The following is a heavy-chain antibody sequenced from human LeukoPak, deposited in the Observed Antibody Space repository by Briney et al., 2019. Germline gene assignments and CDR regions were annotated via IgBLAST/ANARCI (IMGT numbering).Heavy chain of an antibody. J-gene: IGHJ2*01. CDR2: IFSGGNT. Sequence: GGSLRLSCAASGFTVSSHHMSWVRQAPGKGLEWVSAIFSGGNTYYADSVKGRFAISRDISQNTVYLQVNSLRTEDTAMYYCAKNHQNPGYFDLWGRGTLVTVSS. CDR1: GFTVSSHH. V-gene: IGHV3-53*01. CDR3: AKNHQNPGYFDL.